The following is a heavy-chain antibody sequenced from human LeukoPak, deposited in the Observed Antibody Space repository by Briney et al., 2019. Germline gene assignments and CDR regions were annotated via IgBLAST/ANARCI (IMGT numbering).Heavy chain of an antibody. Sequence: ASVKISCKASGYTFTGYYMHWVRQAPGQGLEWMGWINPNSGGTNYAQNFQGRVTMTRDTSISTAYMELSRLRSDDTAVYYCARASHDYGDYSHFDYWGQGTLVTVSS. CDR3: ARASHDYGDYSHFDY. D-gene: IGHD4-17*01. CDR1: GYTFTGYY. V-gene: IGHV1-2*02. CDR2: INPNSGGT. J-gene: IGHJ4*02.